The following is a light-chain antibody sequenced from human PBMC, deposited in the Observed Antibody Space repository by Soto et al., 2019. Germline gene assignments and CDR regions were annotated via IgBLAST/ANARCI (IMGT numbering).Light chain of an antibody. CDR1: QSLLHSNGYNY. V-gene: IGKV2-28*01. J-gene: IGKJ3*01. CDR2: LGS. Sequence: DIVMTQSPLSLPVTPGEPASISCRSSQSLLHSNGYNYLDWYLQKPGQSPQLLIYLGSNRASGVPDRFTGSGSGTDLTLKISRVEAEDVGVYYCMQALQTPLFTFGPGTQVDIK. CDR3: MQALQTPLFT.